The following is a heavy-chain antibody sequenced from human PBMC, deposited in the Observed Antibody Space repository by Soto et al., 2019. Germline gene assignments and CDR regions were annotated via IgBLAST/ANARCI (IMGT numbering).Heavy chain of an antibody. V-gene: IGHV4-34*01. Sequence: PSETLSLTCAVYGGSFSGYYWSWIRQPPGKGLEWIGEINHSGSTNYNPSLKSRVTISVDTSKNQFSLKLSSVTAADTAVYYCARGSTRPNTYYYGSGSYLNDYWGQGTLVTVSS. CDR1: GGSFSGYY. J-gene: IGHJ4*02. CDR2: INHSGST. CDR3: ARGSTRPNTYYYGSGSYLNDY. D-gene: IGHD3-10*01.